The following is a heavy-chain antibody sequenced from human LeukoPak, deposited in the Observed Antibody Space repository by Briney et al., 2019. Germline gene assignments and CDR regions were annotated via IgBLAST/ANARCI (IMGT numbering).Heavy chain of an antibody. Sequence: SETLSLTCTVSGGSISSGGYYWSWIRQHPGKGLEWIGYIYYSGSTYYNPSLKSRVTISVDTSKNQFSLKLSSVTAADTAVYYCARGWGAPYSSSWYWYFDLWGRGTLVTVSS. J-gene: IGHJ2*01. CDR1: GGSISSGGYY. D-gene: IGHD6-13*01. V-gene: IGHV4-31*03. CDR2: IYYSGST. CDR3: ARGWGAPYSSSWYWYFDL.